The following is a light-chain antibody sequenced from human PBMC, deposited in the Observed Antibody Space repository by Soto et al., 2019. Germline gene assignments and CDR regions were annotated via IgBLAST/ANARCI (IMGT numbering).Light chain of an antibody. J-gene: IGKJ5*01. Sequence: DIQMTQSPSSLSASVGDRVTITCRASQGISYYLAWYQQKPGKVPKLLIYAASTLQSGVPSRFSGSGSGTDFTLTISSLQTEDVATYYCQKYNDAPFAFGQGTRLEL. CDR3: QKYNDAPFA. V-gene: IGKV1-27*01. CDR2: AAS. CDR1: QGISYY.